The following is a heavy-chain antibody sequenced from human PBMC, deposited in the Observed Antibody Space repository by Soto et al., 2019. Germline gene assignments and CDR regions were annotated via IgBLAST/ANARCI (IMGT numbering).Heavy chain of an antibody. J-gene: IGHJ4*02. CDR1: GGSFSGYY. Sequence: PSETLSLTCAVYGGSFSGYYWSWIRQPPGKGLEWIGEINHSGSTYYHPSLKSRVTISVDTSKNQFSLKLSSVTAADTAVYYCASHALTYYDFWSGYYLGDRYYFDYWGQGTLVTVSS. CDR2: INHSGST. D-gene: IGHD3-3*01. CDR3: ASHALTYYDFWSGYYLGDRYYFDY. V-gene: IGHV4-34*01.